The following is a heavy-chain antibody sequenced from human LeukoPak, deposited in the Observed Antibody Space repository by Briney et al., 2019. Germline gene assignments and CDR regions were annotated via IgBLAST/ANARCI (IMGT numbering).Heavy chain of an antibody. V-gene: IGHV4-39*01. CDR3: ARCIPLTQLYYDFRSGYMNWFDP. D-gene: IGHD3-3*01. Sequence: PSETLSLTCTVSGGSISSSSYYWGWIGQPPGKGLAWIGSIYYSGSTYYNPSLKSRVTISVDTSKNQFSLKLSSVTAADTAVYYCARCIPLTQLYYDFRSGYMNWFDPWGQGTLVTVSS. CDR2: IYYSGST. J-gene: IGHJ5*02. CDR1: GGSISSSSYY.